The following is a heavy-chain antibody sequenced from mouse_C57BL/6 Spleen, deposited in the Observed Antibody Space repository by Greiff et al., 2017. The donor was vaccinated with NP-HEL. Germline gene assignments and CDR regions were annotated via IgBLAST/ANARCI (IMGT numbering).Heavy chain of an antibody. CDR3: ARERVYYGNYGFAY. D-gene: IGHD2-1*01. CDR1: GYTFTDYY. CDR2: INPNNGGT. J-gene: IGHJ3*01. V-gene: IGHV1-26*01. Sequence: VQLQQSGPELVKPGASVKISCKASGYTFTDYYMNWVKQSHGKSLEWIGDINPNNGGTSYNQKFKGKATLTVDKSSSTAYMELRSLTSEDSAVYYCARERVYYGNYGFAYWGQGTLVTVSA.